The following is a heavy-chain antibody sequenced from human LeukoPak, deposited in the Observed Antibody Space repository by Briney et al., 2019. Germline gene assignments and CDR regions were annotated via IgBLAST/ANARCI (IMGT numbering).Heavy chain of an antibody. J-gene: IGHJ6*03. CDR2: IYYSGST. V-gene: IGHV4-39*01. CDR1: GGSISSSSYY. Sequence: SETLSLTCTVSGGSISSSSYYWGWIRQPPGKGLEWIGSIYYSGSTYYNPSLKSRVTISVDTSKNQFSLKLSSVTAADTAVYYCARKPRYSDWSPPYYYYYMGVWGKGTTVTVSS. D-gene: IGHD3-9*01. CDR3: ARKPRYSDWSPPYYYYYMGV.